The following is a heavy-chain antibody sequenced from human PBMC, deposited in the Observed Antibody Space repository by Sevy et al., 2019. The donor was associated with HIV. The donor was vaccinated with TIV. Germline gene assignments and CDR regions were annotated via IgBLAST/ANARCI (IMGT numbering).Heavy chain of an antibody. V-gene: IGHV4-59*01. J-gene: IGHJ4*02. D-gene: IGHD3-22*01. CDR2: IYYSGST. CDR1: GGSISSYY. CDR3: ASAYYDSRGYYPLFDY. Sequence: SETLSLTCTVSGGSISSYYWSWIRQPPGKGLEWIGYIYYSGSTNYNPSLKSRVTISVDTSKNQFSLKLSSVTAADTAVYYCASAYYDSRGYYPLFDYWGQGTLVTVS.